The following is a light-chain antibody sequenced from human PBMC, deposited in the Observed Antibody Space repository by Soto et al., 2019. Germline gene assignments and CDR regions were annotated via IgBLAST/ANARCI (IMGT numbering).Light chain of an antibody. J-gene: IGKJ1*01. CDR2: GAS. CDR1: QSVSSSY. V-gene: IGKV3-20*01. Sequence: EVVLTQSACALSLSTGERATLSCRASQSVSSSYLAWYQQKPGQAPRLLIYGASSRATGIPDRFSGSGSGTDFTLTISRLEPEDFAVYYCQQYDSSRTFGQGTKVDIK. CDR3: QQYDSSRT.